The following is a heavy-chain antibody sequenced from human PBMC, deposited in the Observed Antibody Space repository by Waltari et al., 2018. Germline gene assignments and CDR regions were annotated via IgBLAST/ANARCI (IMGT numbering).Heavy chain of an antibody. CDR3: ERTSLLVTPLEFDF. CDR1: GYTFTTFG. V-gene: IGHV1-18*01. CDR2: ISGYNGNT. D-gene: IGHD3-3*01. Sequence: QVLLVQSGADVKKPGASVKVSCKASGYTFTTFGFNWVRQAPGQGLEWMGRISGYNGNTHYAQKFQDRITMTTDTAANTAYMELRSLKSDDTAMYYCERTSLLVTPLEFDFWGQGTMVTVSS. J-gene: IGHJ3*01.